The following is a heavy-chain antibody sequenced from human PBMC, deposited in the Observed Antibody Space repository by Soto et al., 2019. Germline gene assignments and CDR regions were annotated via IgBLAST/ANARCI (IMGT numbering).Heavy chain of an antibody. V-gene: IGHV4-4*02. Sequence: QVQLQESGPGLVKPSGTLSLTCAVSGGSISSGTWWSWVRQPLGRGLEWIGEIYHSGSPNYNPSPESRVTMSVDKSKNLFSLRLSSVTAADSALYYCARSVPAAPNWFDPWGQGTLVTVSS. CDR2: IYHSGSP. D-gene: IGHD2-2*01. J-gene: IGHJ5*02. CDR1: GGSISSGTW. CDR3: ARSVPAAPNWFDP.